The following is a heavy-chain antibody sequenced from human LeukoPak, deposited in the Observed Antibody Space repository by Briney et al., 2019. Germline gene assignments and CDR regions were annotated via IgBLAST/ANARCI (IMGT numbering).Heavy chain of an antibody. CDR1: GGSISDYY. J-gene: IGHJ6*03. CDR2: IYYSGGT. V-gene: IGHV4-59*01. D-gene: IGHD6-13*01. CDR3: ARRAAAVGTYYMDV. Sequence: PSETLSLTCTVSGGSISDYYWTWIRQPRGKELAWVGYIYYSGGTNYNPSVKSRVTISVDTSKNQYSLKLSSVTAADTAVYYCARRAAAVGTYYMDVWGKGTTVTVAS.